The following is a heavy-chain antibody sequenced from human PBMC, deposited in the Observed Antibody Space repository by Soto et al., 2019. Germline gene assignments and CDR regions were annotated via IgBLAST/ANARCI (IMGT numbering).Heavy chain of an antibody. Sequence: QVQLVQSGAEVKKPGSSVKVSCKASGGTFSSYAISWVRQAPGQGLEWMGGIIPIFGTANYAQKFQGRVNITADDSTRTAYMELSSLRAEDTAVYYCAREGIAVAGGPFDSWGQGSLVTVSS. D-gene: IGHD6-19*01. CDR2: IIPIFGTA. CDR1: GGTFSSYA. CDR3: AREGIAVAGGPFDS. J-gene: IGHJ4*02. V-gene: IGHV1-69*12.